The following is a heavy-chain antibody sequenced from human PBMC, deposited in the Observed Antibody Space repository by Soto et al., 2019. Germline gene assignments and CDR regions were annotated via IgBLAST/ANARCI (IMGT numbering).Heavy chain of an antibody. CDR1: GYSFTSYW. CDR3: ARRATVTTARYYYYMDV. D-gene: IGHD4-4*01. V-gene: IGHV5-51*01. CDR2: IYPGDSDT. J-gene: IGHJ6*03. Sequence: GESLKISCKGSGYSFTSYWIGWVRQMPGKGLEWMGIIYPGDSDTRYSPSFQGQVTISADKSISTAYLQWSSLKASDTAMYYCARRATVTTARYYYYMDVWGKGTTVTVSS.